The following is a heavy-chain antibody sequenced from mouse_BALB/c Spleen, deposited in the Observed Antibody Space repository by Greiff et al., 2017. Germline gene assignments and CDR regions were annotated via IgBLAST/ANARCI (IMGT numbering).Heavy chain of an antibody. J-gene: IGHJ4*01. D-gene: IGHD1-1*01. CDR3: ARSDYGSSYRYTMGY. CDR2: ISSGSRTI. V-gene: IGHV5-17*02. Sequence: EVKLVEPGGGLVQPGGSRKLSCAASGFTFSSFGMHWVRQAPEKGMEWVAYISSGSRTIYYADTVKGRFTISRDNPKNTLFLQMTSRKSEDTAMYYCARSDYGSSYRYTMGYWGQGTSVTDSS. CDR1: GFTFSSFG.